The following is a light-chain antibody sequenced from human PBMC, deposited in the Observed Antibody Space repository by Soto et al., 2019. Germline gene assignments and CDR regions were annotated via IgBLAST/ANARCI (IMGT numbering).Light chain of an antibody. V-gene: IGLV1-40*01. CDR2: GNS. J-gene: IGLJ1*01. CDR1: SSNIGAHYD. Sequence: QSVLTQPPSVSGAPGQRVTISCTGSSSNIGAHYDVHWYQQLPGTAPKLLIYGNSNRPSWVPDRFSGSKSGTSASLAITGLQVEDEDDYYCQSYDNSLRVYVVGTGTKVTVL. CDR3: QSYDNSLRVYV.